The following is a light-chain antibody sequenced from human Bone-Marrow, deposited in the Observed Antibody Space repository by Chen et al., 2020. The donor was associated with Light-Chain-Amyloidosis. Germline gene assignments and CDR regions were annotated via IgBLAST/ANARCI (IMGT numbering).Light chain of an antibody. V-gene: IGKV3-11*01. CDR2: DAS. CDR3: QQRSNWPPLT. CDR1: QNVGTY. Sequence: EIVLTQSPATLSLSLGERATLSCRASQNVGTYLAWYQQKPGQAPRLLIYDASNRATDIPGRFSGSGSGTAFTLTISSLEPEDFAVYYCQQRSNWPPLTFGGGTKVEMK. J-gene: IGKJ4*01.